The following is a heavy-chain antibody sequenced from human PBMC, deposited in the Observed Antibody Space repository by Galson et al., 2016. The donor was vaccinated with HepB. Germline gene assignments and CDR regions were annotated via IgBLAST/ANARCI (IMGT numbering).Heavy chain of an antibody. CDR3: ARARITVAGQNFDY. V-gene: IGHV1-18*01. Sequence: YAEELQGRVTMTTDTSTDTVYMELRNLRSDDTAVYYCARARITVAGQNFDYWGQGTLVTVSS. J-gene: IGHJ4*02. D-gene: IGHD6-19*01.